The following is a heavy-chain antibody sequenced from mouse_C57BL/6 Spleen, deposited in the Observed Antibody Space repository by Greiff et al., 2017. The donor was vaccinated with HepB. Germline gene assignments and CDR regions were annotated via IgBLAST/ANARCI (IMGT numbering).Heavy chain of an antibody. V-gene: IGHV1-54*01. CDR2: INPGSGGT. Sequence: QVQLQQSGAELVRPGTSVKVSCKASGYAFTNYLIEWVKQRPGQGLEWIGVINPGSGGTNYNEKFKGKATLIADKSSSTAYMQLSSLTSEDSAVYFCARSLYYDYDGGWFAYWGQGTLVTVSA. D-gene: IGHD2-4*01. CDR3: ARSLYYDYDGGWFAY. CDR1: GYAFTNYL. J-gene: IGHJ3*01.